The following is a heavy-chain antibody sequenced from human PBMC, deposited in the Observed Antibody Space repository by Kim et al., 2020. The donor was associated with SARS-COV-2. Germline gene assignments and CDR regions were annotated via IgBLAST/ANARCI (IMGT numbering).Heavy chain of an antibody. J-gene: IGHJ5*02. CDR1: GYKFIDYG. V-gene: IGHV1-18*01. CDR3: ARLVATETFDP. Sequence: ASVKVSCKASGYKFIDYGIGWVRQGPGQGLEWMGGIGGYNDDTNYAQKFQGRVTMTTDKSTGTAYMELTNLRSDDTAVYYCARLVATETFDPWGQGTLVTVSS. CDR2: IGGYNDDT. D-gene: IGHD3-3*02.